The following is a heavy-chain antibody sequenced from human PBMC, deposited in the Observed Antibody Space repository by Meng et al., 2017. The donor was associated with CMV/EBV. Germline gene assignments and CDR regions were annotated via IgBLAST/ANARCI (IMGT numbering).Heavy chain of an antibody. Sequence: GESLKISCTASGFTFGDYAMSWVRQAPGKGLEWVGFIRSKAYGGTTEYAASVKGRFTISRDDSKSIAYLQMNSLKTEDTALYYCTRVAVILEHPLDYWGQGTLVTVSS. CDR3: TRVAVILEHPLDY. CDR1: GFTFGDYA. D-gene: IGHD3-3*01. J-gene: IGHJ4*02. CDR2: IRSKAYGGTT. V-gene: IGHV3-49*04.